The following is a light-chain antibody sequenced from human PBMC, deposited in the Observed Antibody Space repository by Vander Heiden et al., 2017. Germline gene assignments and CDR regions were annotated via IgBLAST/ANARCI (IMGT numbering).Light chain of an antibody. V-gene: IGKV3-20*01. CDR3: QQYGRSPFT. J-gene: IGKJ3*01. CDR1: QSVLNNC. CDR2: GAS. Sequence: EIVLTQSPGTLSLSPGERAALSCRASQSVLNNCLASYQHKPGQAPRLLIYGASSRATGIADRFSGSGSGTDFTLTISGLEPQDFAVYYCQQYGRSPFTFGPGTKVDIK.